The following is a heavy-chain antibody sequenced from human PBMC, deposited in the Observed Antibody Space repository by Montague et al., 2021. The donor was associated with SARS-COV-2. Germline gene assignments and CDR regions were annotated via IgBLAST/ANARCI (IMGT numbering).Heavy chain of an antibody. V-gene: IGHV4-34*01. CDR1: GASFSDYS. J-gene: IGHJ5*01. D-gene: IGHD1-26*01. Sequence: SETLSLTCAVYGASFSDYSWTWVRQPPGEGLAWIGEINPSGSTKYNPSLKSRVTISVDTSKNQFSLTLSSVTAADTAMFYCARGSPHNKIRRFSANYWFDAWGQGTLVTVSS. CDR2: INPSGST. CDR3: ARGSPHNKIRRFSANYWFDA.